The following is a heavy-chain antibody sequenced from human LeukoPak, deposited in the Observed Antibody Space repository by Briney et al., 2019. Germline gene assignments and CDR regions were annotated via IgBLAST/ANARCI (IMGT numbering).Heavy chain of an antibody. Sequence: SETLSLTCTVSGGSIRSYYWSWIRQPPGKGLEWIGYINYSGGTKYNPSLKSRVTISVDKSKNQFSLKVNSVTAADTAVYYCARASPYDNWSGYWFDPWGQGTLVTVSS. V-gene: IGHV4-59*01. CDR3: ARASPYDNWSGYWFDP. CDR2: INYSGGT. CDR1: GGSIRSYY. J-gene: IGHJ5*02. D-gene: IGHD3-3*01.